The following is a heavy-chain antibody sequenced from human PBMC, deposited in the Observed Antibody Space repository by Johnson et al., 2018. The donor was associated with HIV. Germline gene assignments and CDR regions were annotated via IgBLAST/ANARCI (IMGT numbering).Heavy chain of an antibody. V-gene: IGHV3-30*03. D-gene: IGHD2-8*02. CDR2: ISYDGSNK. J-gene: IGHJ3*02. CDR1: GFTFSSYG. CDR3: ARGSKRILYWSGHDAFDI. Sequence: QVQLVESGGGVVQPGRSLRLSCAASGFTFSSYGMHWVRQALGKGLERVAVISYDGSNKYYADSVKGRFPISRDNSKNTLYRHMNRLRAEDTAVYYCARGSKRILYWSGHDAFDIWGQGTMVTVSS.